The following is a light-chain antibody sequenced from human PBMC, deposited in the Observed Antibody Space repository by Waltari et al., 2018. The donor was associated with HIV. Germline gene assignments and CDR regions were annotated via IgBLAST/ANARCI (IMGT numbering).Light chain of an antibody. CDR2: DVS. CDR1: FSDVGGYNY. J-gene: IGLJ1*01. V-gene: IGLV2-14*03. Sequence: QSALTPPASVSGSPGQSITISCTGTFSDVGGYNYVSWYQQHPGKAPKLMIFDVSTRPSGVSNRFSGSKSANTASLTISGLQAEDEADCYCSSYTNNSTYVFGTGTKFTVL. CDR3: SSYTNNSTYV.